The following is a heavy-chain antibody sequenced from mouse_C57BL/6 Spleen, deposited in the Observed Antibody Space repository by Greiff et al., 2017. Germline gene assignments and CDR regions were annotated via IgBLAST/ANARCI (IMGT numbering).Heavy chain of an antibody. D-gene: IGHD1-1*01. V-gene: IGHV5-9-1*02. Sequence: EVKVEESGEGLVKPGGSLKLSCAASGFTFSSYAMSWVRQTPEKRLEWVAYISSGGDYIYYADTVKGRFTISRDNARNTLYLQMSSMKSEEPAMYYCTRDRDYYGSSSYYYAMDYWGQGTSVTVSS. CDR3: TRDRDYYGSSSYYYAMDY. CDR1: GFTFSSYA. J-gene: IGHJ4*01. CDR2: ISSGGDYI.